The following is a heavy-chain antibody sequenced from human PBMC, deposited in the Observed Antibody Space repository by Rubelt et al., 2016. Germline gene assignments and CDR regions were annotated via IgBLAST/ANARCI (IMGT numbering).Heavy chain of an antibody. CDR1: GFTFSSYA. CDR3: ARLRTTTVYYGMDV. CDR2: ISGSGGST. J-gene: IGHJ6*02. Sequence: PGGSLRLSCAASGFTFSSYAMSWVRQAPGKGLEWVSAISGSGGSTYYADSVKGRFTISRDNSKNTLYLQMNSLRAEDTAVYYCARLRTTTVYYGMDVWGQGTTVTVSS. D-gene: IGHD1-7*01. V-gene: IGHV3-23*01.